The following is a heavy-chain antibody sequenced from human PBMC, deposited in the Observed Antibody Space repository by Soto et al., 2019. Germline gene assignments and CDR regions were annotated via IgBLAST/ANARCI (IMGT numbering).Heavy chain of an antibody. J-gene: IGHJ4*02. V-gene: IGHV4-31*03. CDR2: IYYSGST. D-gene: IGHD4-17*01. Sequence: QVQLQESGPGLVKPSQTLSLTCTVSGGSISSGGYYWSWIRQHPGKGLEWIGYIYYSGSTYYNPSLKSRVTISVDTSKNHVSLKLSSVTAADTAVYYCARAGYGDDVSYFDYWGQGTLVTVSS. CDR3: ARAGYGDDVSYFDY. CDR1: GGSISSGGYY.